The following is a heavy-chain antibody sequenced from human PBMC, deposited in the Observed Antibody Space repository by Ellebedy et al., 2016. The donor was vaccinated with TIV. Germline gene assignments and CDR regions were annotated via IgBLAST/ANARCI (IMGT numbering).Heavy chain of an antibody. D-gene: IGHD5-24*01. Sequence: MPSETLSLTCTVSGGSISSSSYYWGWIRQPPGKGLEWIGSIYYSGSTYYNPSLKSRVTISVDTSKNQFSLKLSSVTAADTAVYYCARPRDGFDYWGQGTLVTVSS. CDR2: IYYSGST. V-gene: IGHV4-39*01. CDR3: ARPRDGFDY. CDR1: GGSISSSSYY. J-gene: IGHJ4*02.